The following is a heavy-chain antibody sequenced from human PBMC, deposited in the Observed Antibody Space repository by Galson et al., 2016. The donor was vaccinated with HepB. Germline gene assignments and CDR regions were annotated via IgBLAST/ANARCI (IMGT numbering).Heavy chain of an antibody. CDR3: ARVTYGSGRDTNDY. CDR2: IA. D-gene: IGHD3-10*01. Sequence: SVKVSCKASGGSFSTHGFNWVRQAPGQGLEWMGGIASDAQKFRGRVTITADESTSNIYMELSGLRSEDTAVYYCARVTYGSGRDTNDYWGQGTLVIVSS. J-gene: IGHJ4*02. V-gene: IGHV1-69*13. CDR1: GGSFSTHG.